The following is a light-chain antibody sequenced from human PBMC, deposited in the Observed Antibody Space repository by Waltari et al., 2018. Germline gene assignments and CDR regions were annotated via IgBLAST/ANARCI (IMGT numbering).Light chain of an antibody. V-gene: IGKV1-39*01. Sequence: DIQMTQSPSSLSASVGDRVPITCRASQTISRYLNWYQQKPGKAPNLLIYAASSLQSGVPSRFSGSGSWRDFTLIITSLQPEDFATYYCQESYSFTRTFGQGTKVEIK. J-gene: IGKJ1*01. CDR1: QTISRY. CDR2: AAS. CDR3: QESYSFTRT.